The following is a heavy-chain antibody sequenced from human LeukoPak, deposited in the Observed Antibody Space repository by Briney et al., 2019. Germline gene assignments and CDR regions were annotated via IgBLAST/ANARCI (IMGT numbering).Heavy chain of an antibody. CDR2: INHSGST. D-gene: IGHD2-2*01. CDR1: GGSFSGYY. V-gene: IGHV4-34*01. CDR3: ASLAPADPPEVWFDP. Sequence: SETLSLTCAVYGGSFSGYYWSWIRQPPGKGLEWIGEINHSGSTNYNPSLKSRVTISVDTSKNQFSLKLSSVTAADTAVYYCASLAPADPPEVWFDPWGQGTLVTVSS. J-gene: IGHJ5*02.